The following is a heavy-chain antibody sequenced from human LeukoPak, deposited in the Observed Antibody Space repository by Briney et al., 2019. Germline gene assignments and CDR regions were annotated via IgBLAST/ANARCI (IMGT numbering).Heavy chain of an antibody. CDR2: INWSGGST. D-gene: IGHD1-26*01. V-gene: IGHV3-20*04. CDR3: AKDPRGSYSRDYYYYMDV. J-gene: IGHJ6*03. CDR1: GFTFDDYG. Sequence: GGSLRLSCAASGFTFDDYGMSWVRQAPGKGLEWASGINWSGGSTGYADSVQGRFTISRDNSKNTLYLQMNSLRAEDAAVYYCAKDPRGSYSRDYYYYMDVWGKGTTVTVSS.